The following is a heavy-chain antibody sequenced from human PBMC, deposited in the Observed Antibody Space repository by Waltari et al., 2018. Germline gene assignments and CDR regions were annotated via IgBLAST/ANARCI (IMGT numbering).Heavy chain of an antibody. D-gene: IGHD1-1*01. Sequence: EVQLVETGGGLIQPGGSLRLSCSASVFPVSSNYMSGVRQAPGTGREWVSVVHSDGSTYSADSVKGRFTISRDNSKNTLFLQMNSLRADDTATFFCTRDVESNWFGPWGQGTLVVVSS. CDR3: TRDVESNWFGP. CDR2: VHSDGST. J-gene: IGHJ5*02. V-gene: IGHV3-53*02. CDR1: VFPVSSNY.